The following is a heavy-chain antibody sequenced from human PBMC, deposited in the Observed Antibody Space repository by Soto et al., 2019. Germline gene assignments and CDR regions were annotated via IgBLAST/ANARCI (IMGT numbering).Heavy chain of an antibody. CDR3: TSGPYYNTGGLDS. CDR2: SKTKAYGGTI. J-gene: IGHJ4*02. Sequence: DVQLMESGGGLVQPGGSLRLSCAASGFSFTDAWMNWVRQGPGKGLEWVGRSKTKAYGGTIAYAAPVKGRFIISRDDSKNTLCLKMNSLKPEDTAVYYCTSGPYYNTGGLDSWGQGTLVTVSS. CDR1: GFSFTDAW. V-gene: IGHV3-15*07. D-gene: IGHD3-22*01.